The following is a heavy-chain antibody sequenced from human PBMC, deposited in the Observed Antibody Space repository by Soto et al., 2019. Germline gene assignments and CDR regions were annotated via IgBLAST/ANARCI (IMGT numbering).Heavy chain of an antibody. CDR3: AKLSCTSSTCYFPGWFDP. CDR2: VYYSGSS. CDR1: GDSISGGASF. Sequence: LSLTCTVSGDSISGGASFWSWIRQPPGKGLEWIANVYYSGSSYYNPSLKSRLTISVDTTKNQFSLQLKSMTAADTAVYYCAKLSCTSSTCYFPGWFDPWGQGTLVTVSS. J-gene: IGHJ5*02. D-gene: IGHD2-2*01. V-gene: IGHV4-31*03.